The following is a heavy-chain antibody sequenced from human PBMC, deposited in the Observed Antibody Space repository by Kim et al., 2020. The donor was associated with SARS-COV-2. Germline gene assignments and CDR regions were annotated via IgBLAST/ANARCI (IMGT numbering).Heavy chain of an antibody. CDR3: ARESYGDYVLDY. D-gene: IGHD4-17*01. V-gene: IGHV1-3*01. Sequence: ASVKVSCKASGYTFTSYAMHWVRQAPGQRLEWMGWINAGNGNTKYSQKFQGRVTITRDTSASTAYMELSSLRSEDTAVYYCARESYGDYVLDYWGQGTLVTVSS. CDR1: GYTFTSYA. CDR2: INAGNGNT. J-gene: IGHJ4*02.